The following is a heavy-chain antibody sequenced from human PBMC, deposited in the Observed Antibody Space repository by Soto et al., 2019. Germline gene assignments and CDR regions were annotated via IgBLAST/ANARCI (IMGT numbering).Heavy chain of an antibody. D-gene: IGHD5-12*01. J-gene: IGHJ4*02. CDR1: GGTFSSYT. V-gene: IGHV1-69*08. CDR3: ARDPSAYDLPAY. Sequence: QVQLVQSGAEVMKPGSSVKVSCKAYGGTFSSYTISWVRQAPGQGLEWMGRIIPILGIANYAQKFRGRVTITADKSTSTAYMELSSLRSEDTAVYYCARDPSAYDLPAYWGQGTLVTVSS. CDR2: IIPILGIA.